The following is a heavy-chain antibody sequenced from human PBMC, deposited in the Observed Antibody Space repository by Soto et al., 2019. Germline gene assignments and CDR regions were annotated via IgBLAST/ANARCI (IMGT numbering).Heavy chain of an antibody. Sequence: QLQLQESGPGLVKPSETLSLTCTVSGGSISSSSYYWAWIRQPPGKGLEWIGSIYYSGSTYYNPSLKSRVTISVDTSKNQCSLKLSSVTASDTAVYFCARHAFSDSSYHAYFFDYWGQGTLVTVSS. D-gene: IGHD2-21*02. CDR1: GGSISSSSYY. J-gene: IGHJ4*02. CDR3: ARHAFSDSSYHAYFFDY. CDR2: IYYSGST. V-gene: IGHV4-39*01.